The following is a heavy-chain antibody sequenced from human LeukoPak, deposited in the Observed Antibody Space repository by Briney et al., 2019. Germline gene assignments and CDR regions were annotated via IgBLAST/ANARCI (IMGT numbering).Heavy chain of an antibody. Sequence: PGGSLRLSCAASGFTFSTYSMNWVRQAPGKGLEWVSFISSSSSYIYYADSLKGRFTISRDNAKNSLYLQMNSLRAEDTAVYHCAKGGSSSWDYFDYWGQGTLVTVSS. V-gene: IGHV3-21*03. J-gene: IGHJ4*02. CDR2: ISSSSSYI. D-gene: IGHD6-13*01. CDR1: GFTFSTYS. CDR3: AKGGSSSWDYFDY.